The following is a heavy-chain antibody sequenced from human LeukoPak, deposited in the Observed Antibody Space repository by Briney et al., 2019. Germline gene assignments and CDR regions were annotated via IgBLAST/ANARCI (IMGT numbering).Heavy chain of an antibody. CDR2: TYYRSKWYN. V-gene: IGHV6-1*01. CDR3: ARGGYSSSLNWFDP. Sequence: SQTLSLTCAISGDIVSSTSAAWNWIRQSPSRVLEWLGRTYYRSKWYNDYAVSVSSRITINPDTSKNQFSLQLDSVTPEDTAVYYCARGGYSSSLNWFDPWGQGTLVTVSS. CDR1: GDIVSSTSAA. D-gene: IGHD6-13*01. J-gene: IGHJ5*02.